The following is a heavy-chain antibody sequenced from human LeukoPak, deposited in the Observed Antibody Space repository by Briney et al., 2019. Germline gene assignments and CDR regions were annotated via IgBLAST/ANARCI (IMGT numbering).Heavy chain of an antibody. Sequence: GGSLRLSCAASGFTFSSYAMSWVRQAPGKGLEWVSAISGSGGSTYYADSVKGRFTISRDNSKTTLYLQMNSLRAEDTAVYYCAKGQTGEGYFDYWGQGTLVTVSS. V-gene: IGHV3-23*01. J-gene: IGHJ4*02. CDR2: ISGSGGST. D-gene: IGHD7-27*01. CDR3: AKGQTGEGYFDY. CDR1: GFTFSSYA.